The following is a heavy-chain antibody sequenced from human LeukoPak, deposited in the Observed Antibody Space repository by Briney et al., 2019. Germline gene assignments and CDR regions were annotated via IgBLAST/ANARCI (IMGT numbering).Heavy chain of an antibody. CDR2: IYYSGTT. Sequence: PSETLSLTCTVSGGSISSSPYYWGWIRQPPGKGLEWIGSIYYSGTTHYNPSLESRVTISVDTSKNQFSLKLSSVTAADTAVYYCARQTYSSSYYYYYMDVWGKGTTVTISS. V-gene: IGHV4-39*01. J-gene: IGHJ6*03. CDR3: ARQTYSSSYYYYYMDV. CDR1: GGSISSSPYY. D-gene: IGHD6-13*01.